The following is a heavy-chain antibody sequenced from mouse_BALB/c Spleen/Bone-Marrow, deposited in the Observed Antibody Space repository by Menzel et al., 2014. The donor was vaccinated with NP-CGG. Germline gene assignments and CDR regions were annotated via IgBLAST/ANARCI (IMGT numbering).Heavy chain of an antibody. CDR2: IYPGDGDT. CDR1: GYTFTSYW. J-gene: IGHJ3*01. CDR3: ARDGNYPAWFAY. V-gene: IGHV1-87*01. D-gene: IGHD2-1*01. Sequence: VQLQQSGAELARPGASGKLSCKASGYTFTSYWMQWVKQRPGQGLEWIGAIYPGDGDTRYTQKFKGKATLTADKSSSTAYMQLSSLASEDSAVYYCARDGNYPAWFAYWGQGTLVTVSA.